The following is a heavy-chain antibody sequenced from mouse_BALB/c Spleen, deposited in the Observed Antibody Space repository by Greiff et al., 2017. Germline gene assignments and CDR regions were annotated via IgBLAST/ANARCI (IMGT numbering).Heavy chain of an antibody. J-gene: IGHJ3*01. V-gene: IGHV1-82*01. Sequence: VQLQESGPELVKPGASVKISCKASGYAFSSSWMNWVKQRPGQGLEWIGRIYPGDGDTNYNGKFKGKATLTADKSSSTAYMQLSSLTSVDSAVYFCARGDGNYGFAYWGQGTLVTVSA. CDR2: IYPGDGDT. D-gene: IGHD2-1*01. CDR3: ARGDGNYGFAY. CDR1: GYAFSSSW.